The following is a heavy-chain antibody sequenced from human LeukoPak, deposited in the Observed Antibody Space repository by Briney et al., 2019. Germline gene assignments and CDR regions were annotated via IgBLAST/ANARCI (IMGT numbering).Heavy chain of an antibody. D-gene: IGHD4-11*01. V-gene: IGHV5-51*01. Sequence: GESLKISCQSSGYSFTSYWIAWVRQMPGKGLEWMGIIYPGDSDTRYSPSFQGQVTISVDKSINTAFLQWSSLKASDTAMYYCARRSGHDYSNYVGYWGQGTLVTVSS. CDR2: IYPGDSDT. CDR3: ARRSGHDYSNYVGY. CDR1: GYSFTSYW. J-gene: IGHJ4*02.